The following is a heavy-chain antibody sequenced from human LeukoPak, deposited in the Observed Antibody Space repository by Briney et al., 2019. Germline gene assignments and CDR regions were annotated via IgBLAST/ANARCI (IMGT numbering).Heavy chain of an antibody. CDR1: GFTFGSYA. D-gene: IGHD1-26*01. J-gene: IGHJ4*02. V-gene: IGHV3-23*01. CDR2: ITDSGGDT. CDR3: AKGSSPSRPYYFDY. Sequence: PGGSLRLSCAASGFTFGSYAMSWVRQAPGKGLEWASAITDSGGDTYYADSVKGRFTISRDNSKNTLYLQMNSLRAEDTAVYCCAKGSSPSRPYYFDYWGQGTLVTVSS.